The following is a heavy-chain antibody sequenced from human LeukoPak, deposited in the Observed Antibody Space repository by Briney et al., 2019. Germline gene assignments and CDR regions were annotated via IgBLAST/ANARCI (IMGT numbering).Heavy chain of an antibody. J-gene: IGHJ3*02. CDR1: GFTFSSYS. V-gene: IGHV3-21*01. CDR3: ASASYGSGTYAFDI. Sequence: GGSLRLSCAASGFTFSSYSMNWVRQAPGKGLEWVSSISSSSSYIYYADSVKGRFTISRDNAKNSLYLQMNSLRAEDTAVYYCASASYGSGTYAFDIWGQGKMVTVSS. D-gene: IGHD3-10*01. CDR2: ISSSSSYI.